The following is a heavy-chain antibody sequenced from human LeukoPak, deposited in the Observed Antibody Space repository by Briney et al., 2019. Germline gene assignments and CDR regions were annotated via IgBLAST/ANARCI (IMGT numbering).Heavy chain of an antibody. V-gene: IGHV3-9*01. D-gene: IGHD6-13*01. J-gene: IGHJ4*02. CDR3: ASWYSSSWYSGASYYFDY. CDR1: GFTFDDYA. CDR2: INWNSDSI. Sequence: PGGSLRLSCAVSGFTFDDYAMHWVRQVPGKGLEWVSGINWNSDSIGYADSVKGRFTTSRDNAKNSLYLQMNSLRAEDTAVYYCASWYSSSWYSGASYYFDYWGQGTLVTVSS.